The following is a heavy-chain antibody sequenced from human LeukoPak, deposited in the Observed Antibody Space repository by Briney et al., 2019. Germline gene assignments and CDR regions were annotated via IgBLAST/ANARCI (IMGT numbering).Heavy chain of an antibody. CDR2: ISAYNGNT. D-gene: IGHD3-10*01. CDR3: AKARGVYDNTGPDY. J-gene: IGHJ4*02. V-gene: IGHV1-18*01. CDR1: GYTFTSYG. Sequence: ASVKVSCKASGYTFTSYGISWVRQAPGQGLEWMGWISAYNGNTNYAQKLQGRVTMTTDTSTSTAYMELRSLRSDDTAVYYCAKARGVYDNTGPDYWGQGTLVTVSS.